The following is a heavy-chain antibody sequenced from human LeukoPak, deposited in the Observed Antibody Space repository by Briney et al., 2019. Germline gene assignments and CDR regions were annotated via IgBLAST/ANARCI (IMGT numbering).Heavy chain of an antibody. CDR1: GGSISSGDYY. Sequence: PSETLSLTCTVSGGSISSGDYYWSWIRQPPGKGLEWIGYIYYSGSTYYNPSLKSRVTISVDTSKNQFSLKLSSVTAADTAVYYCARGRYSGYVSHFDYWGQGTLVTVSS. V-gene: IGHV4-30-4*01. CDR2: IYYSGST. D-gene: IGHD5-12*01. CDR3: ARGRYSGYVSHFDY. J-gene: IGHJ4*02.